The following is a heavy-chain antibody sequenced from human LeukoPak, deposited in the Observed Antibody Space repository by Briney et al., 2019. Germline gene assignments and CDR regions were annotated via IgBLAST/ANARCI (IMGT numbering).Heavy chain of an antibody. CDR2: IDWDDGK. Sequence: SGPALVKPTQTLTLTCTFSGFSLSTRGMCVNWIRQPPGKALEWLAGIDWDDGKYYRTSLKTRLTISKDTSKNQVVLSMTNMDPVDTATYYCARSPSGLDCSGGSCYSIFGYWGQGSRVTVSS. D-gene: IGHD2-15*01. CDR3: ARSPSGLDCSGGSCYSIFGY. CDR1: GFSLSTRGMC. V-gene: IGHV2-70*11. J-gene: IGHJ4*02.